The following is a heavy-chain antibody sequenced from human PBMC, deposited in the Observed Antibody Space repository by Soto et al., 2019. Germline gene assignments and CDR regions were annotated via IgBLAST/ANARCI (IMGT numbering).Heavy chain of an antibody. CDR3: ARWGYGSVVDY. Sequence: QVQLVESGGGLVKPGGSLRLSCAASGFTFSDYYMSWIRQAPGKGLEWVSYISSSSSYTNYAVSVKGRFTISRDNAKNSVYLQENSLRAEDTAVYYCARWGYGSVVDYWGQGTLVTVSS. CDR2: ISSSSSYT. V-gene: IGHV3-11*06. D-gene: IGHD6-19*01. J-gene: IGHJ4*02. CDR1: GFTFSDYY.